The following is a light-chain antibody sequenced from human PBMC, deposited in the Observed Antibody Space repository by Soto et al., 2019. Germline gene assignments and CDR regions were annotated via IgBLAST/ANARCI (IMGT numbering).Light chain of an antibody. J-gene: IGKJ3*01. CDR1: QSVRSY. Sequence: EIVLTQSPATLSLSPGERATLSCRASQSVRSYLAWYQQKPGQAPRLLIHDASNRATGIPARFSGSGSGTDFTLTISSLEAEDFAVYYCQQGFTFGPGTKVDIK. CDR3: QQGFT. CDR2: DAS. V-gene: IGKV3-11*01.